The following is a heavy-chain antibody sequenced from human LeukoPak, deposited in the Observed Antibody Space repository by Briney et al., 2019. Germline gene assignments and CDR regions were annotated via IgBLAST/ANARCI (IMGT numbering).Heavy chain of an antibody. V-gene: IGHV3-9*01. J-gene: IGHJ4*02. D-gene: IGHD3-10*01. CDR1: GFTFTTYW. CDR3: AKALYGSGSYSDY. Sequence: GGSLRLSCAASGFTFTTYWMHWVRQTPGKGLEWVSGISWNSGSIGYADSVKGRFTISRDNAKNSLYLQMNSLRAEDTALYYCAKALYGSGSYSDYWGQGTLVTVSS. CDR2: ISWNSGSI.